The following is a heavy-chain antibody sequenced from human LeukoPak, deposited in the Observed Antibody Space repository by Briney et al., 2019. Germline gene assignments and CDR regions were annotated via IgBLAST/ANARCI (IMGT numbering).Heavy chain of an antibody. D-gene: IGHD5-24*01. J-gene: IGHJ4*02. V-gene: IGHV4-59*08. CDR1: GGSISGNY. Sequence: SETLSLTCTFSGGSISGNYWSWIRQTRAKGLECVVYIYKNVTTNYNPSLQSRLTKSLDTLNHQQFLNLNSVTAADTAVYYCARLGRLDGYVFDSWGQGTLVTVSS. CDR2: IYKNVTT. CDR3: ARLGRLDGYVFDS.